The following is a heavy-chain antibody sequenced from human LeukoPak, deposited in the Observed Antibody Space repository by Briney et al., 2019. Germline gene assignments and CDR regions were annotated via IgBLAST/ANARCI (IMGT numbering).Heavy chain of an antibody. D-gene: IGHD1-1*01. CDR1: AFSFSSYS. Sequence: GGSLRLSCAASAFSFSSYSMNWVRQAPGKGLEWVSSISSTSSYIYYADSLKGRFTISRDNAKSSLYLQMNSLRAEDTAVYYCARDKAGSTPYYYYSMDVWGKGTTVTVSS. V-gene: IGHV3-21*01. CDR2: ISSTSSYI. CDR3: ARDKAGSTPYYYYSMDV. J-gene: IGHJ6*03.